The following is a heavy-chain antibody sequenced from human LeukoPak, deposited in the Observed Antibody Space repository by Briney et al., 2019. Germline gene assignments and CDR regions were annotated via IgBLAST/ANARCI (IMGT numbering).Heavy chain of an antibody. Sequence: PSETLSLTCTVSGGSISSYYWSWIRQPPGKGLEWIGYIYYSGSTNYNPSLKSRVTISVDTSKNQFSLELSSVTAADTAVYYCARRTTVTTPYYYYCYMDVWGKGGTVTVCS. CDR1: GGSISSYY. J-gene: IGHJ6*03. D-gene: IGHD4-11*01. CDR2: IYYSGST. V-gene: IGHV4-59*01. CDR3: ARRTTVTTPYYYYCYMDV.